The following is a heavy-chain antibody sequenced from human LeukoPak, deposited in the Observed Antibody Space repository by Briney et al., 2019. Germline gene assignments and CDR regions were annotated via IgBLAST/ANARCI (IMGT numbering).Heavy chain of an antibody. V-gene: IGHV1-3*01. Sequence: ASVKVSCKASGYTFTSYAMHWVRQAPGRRLEWMGWINAGNGNTKYSQKFQGRVTITRDTSASTAYMELSSLRSEDTAVYYCASGRGYDFWSGYGFDPWGQGTLVTVSS. CDR2: INAGNGNT. J-gene: IGHJ5*02. CDR3: ASGRGYDFWSGYGFDP. CDR1: GYTFTSYA. D-gene: IGHD3-3*01.